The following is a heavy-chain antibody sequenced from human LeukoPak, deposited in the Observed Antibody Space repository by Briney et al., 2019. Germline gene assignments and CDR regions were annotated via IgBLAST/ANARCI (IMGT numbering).Heavy chain of an antibody. CDR2: ISSSSTYI. V-gene: IGHV3-21*01. D-gene: IGHD6-6*01. J-gene: IGHJ4*02. CDR3: ARDLGPHYSSSSETFDY. Sequence: AGGSLRLSCAASGFTFSTYTMNWVRQAPGKGLEWVSSISSSSTYIYYADSVMGRFTISRDNAKNSLFLQVNSLRAGDTAVYYCARDLGPHYSSSSETFDYWGQGTLVTVSS. CDR1: GFTFSTYT.